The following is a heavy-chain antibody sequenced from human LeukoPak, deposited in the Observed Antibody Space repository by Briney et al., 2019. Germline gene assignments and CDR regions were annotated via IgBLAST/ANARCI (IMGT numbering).Heavy chain of an antibody. D-gene: IGHD3-10*01. CDR3: ARENYYGSGSYYPYYYYGMDV. Sequence: SETLSLTCAVYGGSFSGYYWSWIRQPPGKGLEWIGEINHSGSTNYNPSLKSRVTISVDTSKNQFSLKLISVTAADTAVYYCARENYYGSGSYYPYYYYGMDVWGQGTTVTVSS. CDR2: INHSGST. V-gene: IGHV4-34*01. J-gene: IGHJ6*02. CDR1: GGSFSGYY.